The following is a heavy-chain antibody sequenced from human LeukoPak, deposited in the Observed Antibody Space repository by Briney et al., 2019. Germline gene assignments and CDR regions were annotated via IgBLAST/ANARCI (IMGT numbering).Heavy chain of an antibody. CDR2: IRSGGSPI. V-gene: IGHV3-48*02. CDR1: GFTFSSYS. Sequence: PGGSLRLSCVASGFTFSSYSMNWVRQAPGRGLEWVSYIRSGGSPIYYVDSVKGRFAISRDDARNSLYLQMNSLRDEDTAVYYCVRHPDLLADWGQGSPVTVPS. CDR3: VRHPDLLAD. D-gene: IGHD2-21*01. J-gene: IGHJ4*02.